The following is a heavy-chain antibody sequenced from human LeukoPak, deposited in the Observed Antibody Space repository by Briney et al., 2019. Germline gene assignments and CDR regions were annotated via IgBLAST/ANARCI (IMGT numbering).Heavy chain of an antibody. J-gene: IGHJ4*02. CDR3: ARERLYCSGGSCYWTSTFDY. V-gene: IGHV6-1*01. D-gene: IGHD2-15*01. CDR2: TYYRSKWYN. CDR1: GDSVSSNSAA. Sequence: SQTLSLTCAISGDSVSSNSAARNWIRQSPSRGLEWLGRTYYRSKWYNDYAVSVKSRITINPDTSKNQFSLQLNSVTPEDTAVYYCARERLYCSGGSCYWTSTFDYWGQGTLVTVSS.